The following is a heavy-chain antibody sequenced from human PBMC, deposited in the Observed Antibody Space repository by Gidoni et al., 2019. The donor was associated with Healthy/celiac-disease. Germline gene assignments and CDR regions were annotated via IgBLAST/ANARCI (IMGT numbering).Heavy chain of an antibody. CDR1: GFTFSSYG. J-gene: IGHJ6*02. Sequence: QVQLVESGGGVVQPGRSRRLYCAASGFTFSSYGMHWVRQAPGKGLEWVAVIWYDGINNYYADSVTGRFTISRDNSKNTLYLQMNSLRAEDTAVYYCARIRIAVAGFFDGMDVWGQGTTVTVSS. CDR2: IWYDGINN. D-gene: IGHD6-19*01. CDR3: ARIRIAVAGFFDGMDV. V-gene: IGHV3-33*01.